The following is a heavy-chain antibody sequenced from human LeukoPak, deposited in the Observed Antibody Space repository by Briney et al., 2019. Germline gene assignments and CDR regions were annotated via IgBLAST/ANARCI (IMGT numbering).Heavy chain of an antibody. CDR1: GFTFSSYT. CDR3: ARAPDQFSISGWYESLYYFDY. CDR2: ITSSSSYI. V-gene: IGHV3-21*01. D-gene: IGHD6-19*01. Sequence: GGSLRLSCAASGFTFSSYTMNWVRQAPGKGLEWVSSITSSSSYIPYADSVKGRFTISRDNAKNSLYLQMNSLRAEDTAVYYCARAPDQFSISGWYESLYYFDYWGQGILVTVSS. J-gene: IGHJ4*02.